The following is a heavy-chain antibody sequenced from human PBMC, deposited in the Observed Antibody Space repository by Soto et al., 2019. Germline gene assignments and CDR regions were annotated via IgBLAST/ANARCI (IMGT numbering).Heavy chain of an antibody. CDR1: GFNFSNHA. CDR3: ARELGIITCMYYFGS. J-gene: IGHJ4*02. CDR2: ISGSGGTT. V-gene: IGHV3-23*01. D-gene: IGHD3-16*01. Sequence: GGSLRLSCTASGFNFSNHAMSWVRQAPGKGLEWVSVISGSGGTTYYADSVKGRFTISRDNSKNTLYLQMNSPCEEATAIYYWARELGIITCMYYFGSWGLGSLVSVSS.